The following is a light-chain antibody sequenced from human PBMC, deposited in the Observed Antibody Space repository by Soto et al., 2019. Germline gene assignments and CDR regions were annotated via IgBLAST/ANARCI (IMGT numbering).Light chain of an antibody. CDR1: SSDVGGYNY. J-gene: IGLJ1*01. V-gene: IGLV2-14*01. CDR3: SSYTSSSPLYV. CDR2: EVS. Sequence: QSALTQPASVSGSPGQSITISCTGTSSDVGGYNYVSWYQQHPGKAPKLMIYEVSNRPSGVSNRFSGSKSGNTASLTISGLQAEDEADYYCSSYTSSSPLYVCGTGTKV.